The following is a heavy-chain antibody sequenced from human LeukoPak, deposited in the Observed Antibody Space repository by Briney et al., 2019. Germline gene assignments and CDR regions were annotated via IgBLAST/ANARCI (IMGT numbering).Heavy chain of an antibody. D-gene: IGHD3-22*01. CDR2: IYHSGST. Sequence: SETLSLACTVSGYSISSGYYWGWIRQPPGKGLEWFGSIYHSGSTYYNPSLKSRVTISVDTSKNQFSLKLSSVTAADTAVYYCARDNDSSGYFGYWGQGTLVTVSS. CDR3: ARDNDSSGYFGY. J-gene: IGHJ4*02. V-gene: IGHV4-38-2*02. CDR1: GYSISSGYY.